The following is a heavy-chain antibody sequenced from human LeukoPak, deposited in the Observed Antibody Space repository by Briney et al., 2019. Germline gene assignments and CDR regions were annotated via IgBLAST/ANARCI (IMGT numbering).Heavy chain of an antibody. J-gene: IGHJ4*02. D-gene: IGHD3-16*01. Sequence: PGGSLSLSRAASGFTFDNYAMTWVRQGPGKGLEWIATISGSGGSTYYADSVKGRFTIFRDNSKNMVFLQMSGLRAEDTALYYCTKVLWGLTLLSSDYWGQGTLVTVSS. V-gene: IGHV3-23*01. CDR2: ISGSGGST. CDR3: TKVLWGLTLLSSDY. CDR1: GFTFDNYA.